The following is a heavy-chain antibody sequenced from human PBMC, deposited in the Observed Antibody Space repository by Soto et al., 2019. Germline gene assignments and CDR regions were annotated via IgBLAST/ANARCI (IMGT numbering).Heavy chain of an antibody. D-gene: IGHD7-27*01. CDR1: GFAFGVYG. CDR3: ARDLGMGKYFDV. Sequence: QVQLVESGGGVVQSGRSLRLSCVASGFAFGVYGIHWIRQAPGKGLEWVAVIGHDGKYENYADSVRGRFTISRDNSKNTLYLQLYSLGDEDTARYYCARDLGMGKYFDVWGRGTLVTVSS. J-gene: IGHJ2*01. V-gene: IGHV3-33*01. CDR2: IGHDGKYE.